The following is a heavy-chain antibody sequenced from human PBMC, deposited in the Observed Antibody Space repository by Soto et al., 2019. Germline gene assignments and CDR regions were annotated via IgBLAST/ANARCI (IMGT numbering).Heavy chain of an antibody. J-gene: IGHJ4*02. V-gene: IGHV3-7*03. CDR2: IKHDGSEK. D-gene: IGHD2-15*01. CDR1: GFIFSTYW. CDR3: ARGRYSIDY. Sequence: PGGSLRLSCTASGFIFSTYWMNWVRQAPGKGLGWVANIKHDGSEKYYVDSVKGRFTISRENAKNALYRQMNSLRAEDTAIYYCARGRYSIDYWGQGTLVTVSS.